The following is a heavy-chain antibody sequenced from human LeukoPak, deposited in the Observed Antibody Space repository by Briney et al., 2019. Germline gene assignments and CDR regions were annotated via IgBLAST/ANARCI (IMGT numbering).Heavy chain of an antibody. CDR2: IIPIFGTA. CDR1: GGTFSSYA. J-gene: IGHJ5*02. V-gene: IGHV1-69*13. Sequence: SVKVSCKASGGTFSSYAISWVRQAPRQGLEWMGGIIPIFGTANYAQKFQGRVTITADESTSTAYMELSSLRSEDTAVYYCARERVSWFDPWGQGTLVTVSS. D-gene: IGHD3-22*01. CDR3: ARERVSWFDP.